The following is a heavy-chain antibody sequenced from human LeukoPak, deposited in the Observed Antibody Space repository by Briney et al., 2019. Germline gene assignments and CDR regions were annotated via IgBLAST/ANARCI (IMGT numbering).Heavy chain of an antibody. Sequence: GGSLRLSCAASGFTFSSYEMSWVRQAPGKGLEWVSYISSSSYTIYYADSVRGRFTISRDNAKNSLYLQMNSLRAEDTAVYYCARATHYDILTGYEAVYWGQGTLVTVSS. CDR1: GFTFSSYE. J-gene: IGHJ4*02. CDR3: ARATHYDILTGYEAVY. CDR2: ISSSSYTI. V-gene: IGHV3-48*03. D-gene: IGHD3-9*01.